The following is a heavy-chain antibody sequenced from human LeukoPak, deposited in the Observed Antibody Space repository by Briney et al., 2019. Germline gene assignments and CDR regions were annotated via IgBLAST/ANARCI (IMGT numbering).Heavy chain of an antibody. J-gene: IGHJ3*02. CDR2: IDPSDSYT. CDR3: ARPQFVRDAFDI. V-gene: IGHV5-10-1*01. Sequence: GGSLKISCKVSGYSFTNSWITWARQMPGKGLEWMGMIDPSDSYTNYSPAFQGHVTISADKSISTAYLQWSSLKASDTAMYYCARPQFVRDAFDIWGQGTMVAVSS. CDR1: GYSFTNSW. D-gene: IGHD3-10*01.